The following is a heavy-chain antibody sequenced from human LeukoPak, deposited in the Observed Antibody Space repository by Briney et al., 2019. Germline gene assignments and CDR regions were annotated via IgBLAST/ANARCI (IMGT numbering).Heavy chain of an antibody. J-gene: IGHJ4*02. CDR1: GFTFSNYA. CDR3: ATRRRAGYNSDLEY. Sequence: GGSLRLSCAASGFTFSNYAMNWVRQAAGKGLEWVSDISGSGGRTSYAASVKGGFTISRDNSTNTVSLELNTLRAEHTALYYCATRRRAGYNSDLEYWGQGTLVTVSS. D-gene: IGHD5-24*01. CDR2: ISGSGGRT. V-gene: IGHV3-23*01.